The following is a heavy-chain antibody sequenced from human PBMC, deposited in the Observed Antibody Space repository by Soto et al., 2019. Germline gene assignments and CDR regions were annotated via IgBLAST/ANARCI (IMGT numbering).Heavy chain of an antibody. V-gene: IGHV1-46*01. D-gene: IGHD3-3*01. Sequence: AAVKVSCKASGYTFTRYYMHWVRQAPGQGREWMGIINPSGGSTSSAQKFQGRVTMTRDTSTSTVYMELSSLRSEDTAVYYCAIQVLWSGYYPSGLDYWGQGTLVTVSS. CDR3: AIQVLWSGYYPSGLDY. CDR1: GYTFTRYY. CDR2: INPSGGST. J-gene: IGHJ4*02.